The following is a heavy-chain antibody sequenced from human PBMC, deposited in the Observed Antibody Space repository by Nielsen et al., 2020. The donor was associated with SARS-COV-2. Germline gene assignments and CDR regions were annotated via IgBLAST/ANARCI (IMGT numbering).Heavy chain of an antibody. D-gene: IGHD3/OR15-3a*01. J-gene: IGHJ4*02. CDR3: ARESGLDTTDN. CDR1: GGSFSGYY. Sequence: SETLSLTCAVYGGSFSGYYWSWIRQPPGKGLEWIGEINHSGSTNYNPSLKSRVTISVDTSKNQISLKLSSVTAADTAVYYCARESGLDTTDNWGQGVLVTVSA. CDR2: INHSGST. V-gene: IGHV4-34*01.